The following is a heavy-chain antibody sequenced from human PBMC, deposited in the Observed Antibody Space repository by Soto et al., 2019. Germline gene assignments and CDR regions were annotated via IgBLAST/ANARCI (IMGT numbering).Heavy chain of an antibody. CDR1: GFSLSTRGLG. CDR2: IYWDDDK. J-gene: IGHJ4*02. Sequence: QITLKESGPTLVKPTQTLTLTCTFSGFSLSTRGLGVGWIRQPPGKALEWLALIYWDDDKRYSPSLKTRLTIPKDTSKNQGVLTMTNMDPVDTATGSCAHIGVSRWFDFWGQGTLVTVAS. V-gene: IGHV2-5*02. D-gene: IGHD6-13*01. CDR3: AHIGVSRWFDF.